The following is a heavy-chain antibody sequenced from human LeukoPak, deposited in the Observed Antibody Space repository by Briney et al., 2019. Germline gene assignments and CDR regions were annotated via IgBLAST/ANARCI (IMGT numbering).Heavy chain of an antibody. D-gene: IGHD2/OR15-2a*01. V-gene: IGHV1-2*02. CDR2: INPNSGGT. Sequence: ASVKVSCKASGYTFTGYYMHWVRQAPGQGLEWMGWINPNSGGTNYAQKFQGRVTMTRDTSISTAYMELSRLRSDDTAVYYCARDRRPLGGGFFLYFDLWGRGTLVTVSS. J-gene: IGHJ2*01. CDR3: ARDRRPLGGGFFLYFDL. CDR1: GYTFTGYY.